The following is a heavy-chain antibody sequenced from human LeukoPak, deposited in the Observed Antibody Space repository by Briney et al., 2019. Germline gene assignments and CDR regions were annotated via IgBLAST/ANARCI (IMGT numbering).Heavy chain of an antibody. D-gene: IGHD4-17*01. CDR2: IIPIFGTA. CDR1: GGTFSSYA. V-gene: IGHV1-69*13. Sequence: VASVKVSCKASGGTFSSYAISWVRQAPGQGLEWMGGIIPIFGTANYAQKFQGRVTITADESTSTAYMELSSLRSEDTAVYYCARNYGDGLRLAAAPEPYYYYMDVWGKGTPVTVSS. CDR3: ARNYGDGLRLAAAPEPYYYYMDV. J-gene: IGHJ6*03.